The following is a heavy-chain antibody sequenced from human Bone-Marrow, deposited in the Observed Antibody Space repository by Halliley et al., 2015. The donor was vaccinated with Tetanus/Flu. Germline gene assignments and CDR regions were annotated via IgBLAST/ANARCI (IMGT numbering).Heavy chain of an antibody. CDR2: IWFDGSNK. J-gene: IGHJ4*02. CDR1: GFSFSGNA. CDR3: VRDSTSVSVTGRFDY. V-gene: IGHV3-33*01. Sequence: QLVQSGGGVVQPGGSLRLSCAASGFSFSGNAMHWVRQAPGKGLEWVAVIWFDGSNKYYADSVRGRFTISRDNSNNALYLQMTSLRVEDTAFYYCVRDSTSVSVTGRFDYWGQGTLVTVSS. D-gene: IGHD6-19*01.